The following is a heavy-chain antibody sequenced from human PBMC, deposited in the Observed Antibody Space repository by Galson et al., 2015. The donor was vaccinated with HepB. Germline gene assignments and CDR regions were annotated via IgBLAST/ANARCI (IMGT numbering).Heavy chain of an antibody. CDR2: TYYRSRWYN. Sequence: CAISGDSVSSNRAAWNWTRQSPSRGLEWLGRTYYRSRWYNDYAVSVKSRITINPDTSKNQVSLQLNSVTPEDTAVYYCARDQGIVGYRSGWSDAFDIWGQRTMVTVSS. CDR1: GDSVSSNRAA. J-gene: IGHJ3*02. CDR3: ARDQGIVGYRSGWSDAFDI. D-gene: IGHD6-19*01. V-gene: IGHV6-1*01.